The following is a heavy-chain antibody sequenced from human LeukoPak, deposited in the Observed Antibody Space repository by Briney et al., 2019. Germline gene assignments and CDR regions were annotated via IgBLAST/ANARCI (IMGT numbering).Heavy chain of an antibody. CDR1: GGSISSYY. CDR3: ARDQYYYDSSGPQPLDY. J-gene: IGHJ4*02. CDR2: IYTSGST. V-gene: IGHV4-4*07. Sequence: SETLPLTCTVSGGSISSYYWSWIRQPAGKGLEWIGRIYTSGSTNYNPSLKSRVTMSVDTSKNQFSLKLSSVTAADTAVYYCARDQYYYDSSGPQPLDYWGQGTLVTVSS. D-gene: IGHD3-22*01.